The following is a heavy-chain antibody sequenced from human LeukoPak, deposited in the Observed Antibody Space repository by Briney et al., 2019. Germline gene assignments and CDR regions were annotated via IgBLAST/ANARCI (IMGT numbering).Heavy chain of an antibody. CDR3: AMRGSAPVRVAFDI. D-gene: IGHD6-25*01. J-gene: IGHJ3*02. V-gene: IGHV3-74*01. CDR2: INSDGSST. CDR1: GFTFSSYW. Sequence: GGSLRLSCAASGFTFSSYWMHWVRQAPGKGLVWVSRINSDGSSTSYADSVKGRFTISRDNAKNTLYLQMNSLRAEDTAVYYCAMRGSAPVRVAFDIWGQGTMVTVSS.